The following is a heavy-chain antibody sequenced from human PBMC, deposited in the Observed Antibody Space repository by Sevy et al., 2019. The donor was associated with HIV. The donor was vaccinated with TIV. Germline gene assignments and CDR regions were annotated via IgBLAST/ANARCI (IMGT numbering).Heavy chain of an antibody. D-gene: IGHD3-10*01. CDR3: ARDLRLELWFGDRNYFDS. CDR1: GFTFSSYD. Sequence: GGSLRLSCAASGFTFSSYDMHWVRQAPGKGLEWVAVICYDGSNKYYADSVKGRFTISVANSKNTLYLQMNSLRAEDTAVYYCARDLRLELWFGDRNYFDSWGQGTLVTVSS. J-gene: IGHJ4*02. CDR2: ICYDGSNK. V-gene: IGHV3-33*01.